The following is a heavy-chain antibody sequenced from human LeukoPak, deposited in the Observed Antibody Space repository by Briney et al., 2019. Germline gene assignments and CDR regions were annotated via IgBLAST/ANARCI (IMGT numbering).Heavy chain of an antibody. Sequence: SETLSLTCAVSGGSISSSNWWSWVRQPPGKGLEWIGEIYHSGSTNYNPSLKSRVTISVDTAKNQFSLKLSSVTAADTAVYYCARELDSSGYYWGQGTLVTVSS. D-gene: IGHD3-22*01. J-gene: IGHJ4*02. CDR2: IYHSGST. CDR1: GGSISSSNW. CDR3: ARELDSSGYY. V-gene: IGHV4-4*02.